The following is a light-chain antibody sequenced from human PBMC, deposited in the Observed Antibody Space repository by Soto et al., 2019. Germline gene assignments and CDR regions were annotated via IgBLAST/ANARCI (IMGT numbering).Light chain of an antibody. CDR2: GAS. Sequence: MVLTQSPDTLSLSPGERATLSCRASQSVSSSYLAWYQQKPGQAPRLLIYGASSRATGIPDRFSDRGSGTDFSLTIRRLECADFAVYYCHAYGATFGEGTKVDIK. CDR1: QSVSSSY. CDR3: HAYGAT. J-gene: IGKJ4*01. V-gene: IGKV3-20*01.